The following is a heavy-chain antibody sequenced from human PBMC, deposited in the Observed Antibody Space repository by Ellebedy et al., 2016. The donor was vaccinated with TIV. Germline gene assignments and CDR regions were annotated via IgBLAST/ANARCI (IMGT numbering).Heavy chain of an antibody. CDR3: ARMRGVAGPRWFDP. J-gene: IGHJ5*02. V-gene: IGHV4-59*08. CDR1: GGSFNNDH. CDR2: VNQRRTT. Sequence: MPSETLSLTCLVSGGSFNNDHWSWIRQSPGKGLEWIGYVNQRRTTKYNSSLRSRVTISIDTSKNQFSLTVTPVTAADTAVYFCARMRGVAGPRWFDPWGPGTQVIVSS. D-gene: IGHD6-19*01.